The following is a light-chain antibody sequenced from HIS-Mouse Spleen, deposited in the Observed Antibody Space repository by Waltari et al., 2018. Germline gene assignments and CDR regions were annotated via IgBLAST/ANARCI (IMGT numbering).Light chain of an antibody. V-gene: IGKV4-1*01. CDR1: QSVLYSSNNKNY. CDR3: QQYYSTLYT. CDR2: WAS. Sequence: DIVMTQSPDSLAVSLGERATINFNSSQSVLYSSNNKNYLAWYQQKPGQPPKLLIYWASTRESVVPDRFSGGGCGTDFTLTISSLQAEDVAVYYCQQYYSTLYTFGQGTKLEIK. J-gene: IGKJ2*01.